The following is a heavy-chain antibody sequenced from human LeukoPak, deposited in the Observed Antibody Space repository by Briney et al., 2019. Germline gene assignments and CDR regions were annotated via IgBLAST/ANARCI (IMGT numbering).Heavy chain of an antibody. J-gene: IGHJ6*02. Sequence: SETLSLTCTVSGGSISSYYWSWIRQPAGKGLEWIGRIYTSGSTNYNPSLKSRVTTSVDTSKNQFSLKLSSVTAADTAVYYCARGPGYCSSTSCYTDYYGMDVWGQGTTVTVSS. D-gene: IGHD2-2*02. V-gene: IGHV4-4*07. CDR3: ARGPGYCSSTSCYTDYYGMDV. CDR2: IYTSGST. CDR1: GGSISSYY.